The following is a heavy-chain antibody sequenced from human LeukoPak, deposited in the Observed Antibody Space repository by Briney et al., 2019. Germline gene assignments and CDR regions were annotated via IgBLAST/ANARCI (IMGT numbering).Heavy chain of an antibody. J-gene: IGHJ5*02. Sequence: RASVKVSCKASGYTFTGYYMHWVRQAPGQGLEWMGWINPNSGGTNYAQKFQGWVTMTRDTSISTAYMELSRLRSDDTAVYYCARDRSGSYRGWFDPWGQGTLVTVSS. V-gene: IGHV1-2*04. CDR3: ARDRSGSYRGWFDP. CDR2: INPNSGGT. D-gene: IGHD1-26*01. CDR1: GYTFTGYY.